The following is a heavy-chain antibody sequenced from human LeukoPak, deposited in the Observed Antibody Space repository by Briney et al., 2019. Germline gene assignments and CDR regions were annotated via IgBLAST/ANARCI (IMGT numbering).Heavy chain of an antibody. CDR2: IRYDGSNK. J-gene: IGHJ4*02. CDR3: ARRDDYGDYGGLAFDY. Sequence: GGSLRLSCAASGFTFSSYGMHWVRQAPGKGLEWVEFIRYDGSNKYYADSVKGRFTISRDNSKNTLYLQMNSLRAEDTAVYYCARRDDYGDYGGLAFDYWGQGTLVTVSS. D-gene: IGHD4-17*01. V-gene: IGHV3-30*02. CDR1: GFTFSSYG.